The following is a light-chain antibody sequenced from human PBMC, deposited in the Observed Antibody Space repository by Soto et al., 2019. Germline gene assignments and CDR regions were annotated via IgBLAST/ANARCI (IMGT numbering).Light chain of an antibody. CDR3: QQYGSSLWT. CDR1: QSVSTPY. Sequence: ENVLTQSPGTLSLSPGERATLSCRASQSVSTPYLAWYQQKPGQAPRLLIYSTSTRASGIPDRFSGSGSGTDFTLTISRLEPKDFAVYYCQQYGSSLWTFGQGTKVEIK. J-gene: IGKJ1*01. CDR2: STS. V-gene: IGKV3-20*01.